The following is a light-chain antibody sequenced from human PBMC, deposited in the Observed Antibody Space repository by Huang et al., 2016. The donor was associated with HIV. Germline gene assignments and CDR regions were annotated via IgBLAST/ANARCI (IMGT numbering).Light chain of an antibody. CDR1: QRVSST. J-gene: IGKJ3*01. CDR2: DTF. CDR3: QLRSTWGGPT. V-gene: IGKV3-11*01. Sequence: VLTQSPATLSLSPGVRATLSCRTSQRVSSTLAGYQQRPGKPPRLLIYDTFKRATGVPARFSASGSGTVFALTISSLEPEDFAIYYCQLRSTWGGPTCGPGTRVDVK.